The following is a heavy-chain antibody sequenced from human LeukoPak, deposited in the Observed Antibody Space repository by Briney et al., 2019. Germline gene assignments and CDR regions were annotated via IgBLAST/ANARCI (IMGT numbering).Heavy chain of an antibody. Sequence: GGSLRLSCGASGFTFTSAWMGWVRQAPGKGLEWVGQFKGKTAAGAPDYVASVKGRFTISRDDSKNTLFLQMNSLKTEDTAVYYCITGDYDFWSGFYSPNHYFDYWGQGTLVTVST. CDR2: FKGKTAAGAP. CDR3: ITGDYDFWSGFYSPNHYFDY. CDR1: GFTFTSAW. D-gene: IGHD3-3*01. J-gene: IGHJ4*02. V-gene: IGHV3-15*01.